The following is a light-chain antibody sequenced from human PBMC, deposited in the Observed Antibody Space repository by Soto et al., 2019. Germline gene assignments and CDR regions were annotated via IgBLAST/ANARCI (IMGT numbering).Light chain of an antibody. CDR2: DAS. CDR1: QNVYNN. J-gene: IGKJ4*01. Sequence: EIVMTQSPATLSVSPGEGATLSCKASQNVYNNLAWYQQRPGQPPRLLIYDASTRATGISARFCGCGYVTEFTLTISSLQSEDFAVYFCQQCRNWPLTFGGGTKVEIK. V-gene: IGKV3-15*01. CDR3: QQCRNWPLT.